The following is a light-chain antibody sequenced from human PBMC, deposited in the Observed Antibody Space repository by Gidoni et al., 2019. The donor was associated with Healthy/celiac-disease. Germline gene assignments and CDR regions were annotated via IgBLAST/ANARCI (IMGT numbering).Light chain of an antibody. CDR1: QDISHY. CDR2: DAS. Sequence: DIQLTQSPSSLSASVGDRVTITCQASQDISHYLNWYQQKPGKAPKLLIYDASNLETGVPSRFSGSGSGTDFTFTISSLQPEDIATYYCQQYDNLPPLTCGGGTKVEIK. V-gene: IGKV1-33*01. CDR3: QQYDNLPPLT. J-gene: IGKJ4*01.